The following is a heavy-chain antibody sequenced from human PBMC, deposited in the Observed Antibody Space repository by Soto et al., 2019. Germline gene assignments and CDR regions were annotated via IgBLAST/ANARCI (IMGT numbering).Heavy chain of an antibody. CDR3: AAGVVGPYYFDY. CDR1: GGSISQYY. Sequence: QVQLQESGPGLVKPSETLSLTCTVSGGSISQYYWSWIRQPPGKGLEWIGYLYYSGSTNYNPSLQSRVTMLVDTSKNQFSLKVSSVTAADTAVYYCAAGVVGPYYFDYWGQGTLVTVSS. V-gene: IGHV4-59*01. CDR2: LYYSGST. J-gene: IGHJ4*02. D-gene: IGHD3-3*01.